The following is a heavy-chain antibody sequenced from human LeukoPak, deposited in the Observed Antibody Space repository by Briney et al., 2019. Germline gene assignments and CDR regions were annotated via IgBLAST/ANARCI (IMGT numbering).Heavy chain of an antibody. D-gene: IGHD2-15*01. J-gene: IGHJ4*02. Sequence: SETLSLTCTVSGGSISSYYWSWIRQPPGKGLEWIGYIYYSGSTNYNPSLKSRVTISVDTSKNQFSLKLSSVTAADTAVYYCARHPCSGGSCYSIDYWGQGTWSPSPQ. V-gene: IGHV4-59*08. CDR3: ARHPCSGGSCYSIDY. CDR2: IYYSGST. CDR1: GGSISSYY.